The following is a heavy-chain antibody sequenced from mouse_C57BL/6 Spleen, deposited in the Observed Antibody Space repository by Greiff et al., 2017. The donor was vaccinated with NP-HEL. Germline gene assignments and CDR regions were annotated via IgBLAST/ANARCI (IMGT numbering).Heavy chain of an antibody. Sequence: VQLQQSGGGLVKPGGSLKLSCAASGFTFSDYGMHWVRQAPEKGLEWVAYISSGSSTIYYADTVKGRFTISRDNSKNTLFLQMTSLRSEDTAMYYCARPELGDYYFDYWGQGTTLTVSS. D-gene: IGHD2-13*01. CDR3: ARPELGDYYFDY. V-gene: IGHV5-17*01. CDR2: ISSGSSTI. CDR1: GFTFSDYG. J-gene: IGHJ2*01.